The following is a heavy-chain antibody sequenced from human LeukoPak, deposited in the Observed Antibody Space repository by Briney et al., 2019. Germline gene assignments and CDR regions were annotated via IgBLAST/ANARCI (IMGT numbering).Heavy chain of an antibody. J-gene: IGHJ6*02. D-gene: IGHD3-10*01. CDR2: IYHGGST. V-gene: IGHV4-38-2*02. CDR3: ARNVITMVRGVTYYYYGMDV. CDR1: GHSISSGYY. Sequence: PSETLSLTCTVSGHSISSGYYWGWIRQPPGKGLEWIGSIYHGGSTYYNPSLKSRVTISVDTSKNQFSLKLSSVTAADTAVYYCARNVITMVRGVTYYYYGMDVWGQGTTVTVSS.